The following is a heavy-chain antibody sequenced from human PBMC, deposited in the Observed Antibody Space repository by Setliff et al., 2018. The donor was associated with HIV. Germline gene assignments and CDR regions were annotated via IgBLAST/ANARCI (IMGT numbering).Heavy chain of an antibody. V-gene: IGHV4-38-2*02. CDR2: IYHSGST. J-gene: IGHJ4*02. D-gene: IGHD5-12*01. Sequence: PSETLSLTCTVSGTSIRSRFWSWIRQPPGKGLEWIGSIYHSGSTYYNPSLKSRVTISVDTSKNQFSLKLSSVTAADTAVYYCARQRTQRLRLTLWDYWGQGVLVTVSS. CDR3: ARQRTQRLRLTLWDY. CDR1: GTSIRSRF.